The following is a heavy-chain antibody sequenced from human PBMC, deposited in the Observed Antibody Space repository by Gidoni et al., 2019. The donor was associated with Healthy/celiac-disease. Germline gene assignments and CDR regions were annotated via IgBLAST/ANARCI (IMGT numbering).Heavy chain of an antibody. V-gene: IGHV1-3*01. CDR3: ASSHYYDSSGLSY. J-gene: IGHJ4*02. CDR2: INAGNGNT. D-gene: IGHD3-22*01. Sequence: QVQLVQSGAEVKKPGASVKVSCKASGYTFTSYAMPWVRQAPGQRLEWMGWINAGNGNTKYSQKFQGRVTITRDTSASTAYMELSSLRSEDTAVYYCASSHYYDSSGLSYWGQGTLVTVSS. CDR1: GYTFTSYA.